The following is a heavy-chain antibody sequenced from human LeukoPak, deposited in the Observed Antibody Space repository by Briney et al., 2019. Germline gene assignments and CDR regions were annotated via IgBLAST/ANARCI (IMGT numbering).Heavy chain of an antibody. D-gene: IGHD3-9*01. CDR3: AKVRANYDILTGYAAFDY. J-gene: IGHJ4*02. CDR2: ISGSGGST. V-gene: IGHV3-23*01. CDR1: GFTFSDYY. Sequence: PGGSLRLSCAASGFTFSDYYMNWIRQAPGKGLEWVSAISGSGGSTYYADSVKGRFTISRDNSKNTLYLQMNSLRAEDTAVYYCAKVRANYDILTGYAAFDYWGQGTLVTVSS.